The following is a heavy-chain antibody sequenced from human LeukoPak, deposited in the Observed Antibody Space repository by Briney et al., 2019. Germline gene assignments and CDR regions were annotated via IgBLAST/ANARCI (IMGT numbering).Heavy chain of an antibody. J-gene: IGHJ6*03. CDR1: GYTFTSYG. D-gene: IGHD6-13*01. Sequence: ASVKLSCTASGYTFTSYGISWVRHAPGQGLEWMGWISAYNGNTNYEQTLQGRVTMTTDTSTSTAYMELRSLRSDDTAVYYCARVSSSSWPMGGCYYYYYMDVWGKGTTVTISS. CDR2: ISAYNGNT. V-gene: IGHV1-18*01. CDR3: ARVSSSSWPMGGCYYYYYMDV.